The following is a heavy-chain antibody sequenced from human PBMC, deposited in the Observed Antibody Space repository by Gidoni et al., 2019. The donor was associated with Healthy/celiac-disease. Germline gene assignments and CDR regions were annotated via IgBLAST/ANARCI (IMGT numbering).Heavy chain of an antibody. CDR1: GDRGTSNSAA. Sequence: QVQMQQSGPGLVKPSQSLASTCAISGDRGTSNSAAWNWFRQSPSSCLEWLGRTYYRSKWYNDYAVSVHSRITINPDTSKNHFSLQLNSVTPEDTAVYSCASDLNIYYVSRGEYWFDPWGQGTLVTVSS. V-gene: IGHV6-1*01. D-gene: IGHD3-22*01. J-gene: IGHJ5*02. CDR2: TYYRSKWYN. CDR3: ASDLNIYYVSRGEYWFDP.